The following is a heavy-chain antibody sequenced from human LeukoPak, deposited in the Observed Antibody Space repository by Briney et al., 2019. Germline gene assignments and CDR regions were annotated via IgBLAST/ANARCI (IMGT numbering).Heavy chain of an antibody. CDR2: INIISSEI. CDR3: ARDPTISGSYSDY. Sequence: PGGSLRLSCAASGFTFSSYSMNWVRQAPGKGLEWVSYINIISSEIYYGDSVKGRFTISTDNAKNSVYLQMNSLRDEDTAVYYCARDPTISGSYSDYWGQGTLVTVSS. V-gene: IGHV3-48*02. CDR1: GFTFSSYS. J-gene: IGHJ4*02. D-gene: IGHD1-26*01.